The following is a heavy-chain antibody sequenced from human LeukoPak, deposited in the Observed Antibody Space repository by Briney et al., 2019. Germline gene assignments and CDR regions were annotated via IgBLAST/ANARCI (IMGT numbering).Heavy chain of an antibody. Sequence: TGGSLRLSCAASGFTFSSYGMHWVRQAPGKGLEWVAVISYDGSNKYYADSVKGRSTISRDNSKNTLYLQMNSLRAEDTAVYYCAKEGYDYVWGSYRYSPYYYYGMDVWGQGTTVTVSS. J-gene: IGHJ6*02. CDR1: GFTFSSYG. CDR2: ISYDGSNK. D-gene: IGHD3-16*02. CDR3: AKEGYDYVWGSYRYSPYYYYGMDV. V-gene: IGHV3-30*18.